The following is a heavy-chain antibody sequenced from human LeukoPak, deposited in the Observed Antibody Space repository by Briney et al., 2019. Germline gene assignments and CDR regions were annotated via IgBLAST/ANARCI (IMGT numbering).Heavy chain of an antibody. D-gene: IGHD3-16*01. CDR2: IIPILGIA. V-gene: IGHV1-69*04. Sequence: GASVKVSCKASGGTFSSYTISWVRQAPGQGLEWMGRIIPILGIANYAQKFQGRVTITADKSTSTAYMELSSLRSEDTAVYHCARDRGGIGDAFDIWGQGTMVTVSS. J-gene: IGHJ3*02. CDR3: ARDRGGIGDAFDI. CDR1: GGTFSSYT.